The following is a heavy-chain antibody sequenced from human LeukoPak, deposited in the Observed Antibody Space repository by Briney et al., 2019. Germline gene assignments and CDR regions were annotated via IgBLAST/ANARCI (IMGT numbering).Heavy chain of an antibody. Sequence: SETLSLTCTVFRDSMKSYYWSWLRQPPGKGLEWIGYIYYTGSTDYNPSLKSRVTISVDTSRNQFSLKLSSVTAADTAVYYCARGAAAAALDYWGQGTLVTVSS. D-gene: IGHD6-13*01. CDR1: RDSMKSYY. CDR3: ARGAAAAALDY. J-gene: IGHJ4*02. CDR2: IYYTGST. V-gene: IGHV4-59*12.